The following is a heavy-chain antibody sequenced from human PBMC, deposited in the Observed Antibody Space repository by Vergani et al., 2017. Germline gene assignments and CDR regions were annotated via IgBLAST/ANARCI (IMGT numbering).Heavy chain of an antibody. CDR3: ARGGRAKWLVRVYLDY. Sequence: QVQLVQSGAEVKKPGSSVKVSCKASGGTFSSYSTLWVRQAPGQGLEWMGGIIPMFGTTYYAQKFQGRVTITADESTSTAYMELNSLRSGDTAVYYCARGGRAKWLVRVYLDYWGQGTLVTVSS. V-gene: IGHV1-69*01. CDR1: GGTFSSYS. CDR2: IIPMFGTT. J-gene: IGHJ4*02. D-gene: IGHD6-19*01.